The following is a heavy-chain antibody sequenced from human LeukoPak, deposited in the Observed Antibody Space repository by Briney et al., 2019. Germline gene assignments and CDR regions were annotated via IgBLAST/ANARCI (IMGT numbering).Heavy chain of an antibody. V-gene: IGHV1-2*02. Sequence: ASVKVSCKASGYTFTGYYMHWVRQAPGQGLEWMGWINPNSGGTNYAQKFQGRVTMTRDTSISTAYMELSRLRSDDTAVYYCARGLQGNYDSSGYYYVIDAFDIWGQGTMVTVSS. CDR3: ARGLQGNYDSSGYYYVIDAFDI. J-gene: IGHJ3*02. D-gene: IGHD3-22*01. CDR2: INPNSGGT. CDR1: GYTFTGYY.